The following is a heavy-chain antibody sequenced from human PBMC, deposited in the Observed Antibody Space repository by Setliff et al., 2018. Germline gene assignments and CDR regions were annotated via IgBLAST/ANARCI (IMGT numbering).Heavy chain of an antibody. Sequence: SETLSLTCTVSGDSISGAKYYWSWIRQSAGKGLECIGRIYTDGSTKYNPPLNSRVTLLIDTAKNQISLRPSSVTAADTAVYFCARVTGFSYMDVWGKGTTVTVSS. J-gene: IGHJ6*03. V-gene: IGHV4-61*02. CDR2: IYTDGST. CDR1: GDSISGAKYY. D-gene: IGHD3-3*01. CDR3: ARVTGFSYMDV.